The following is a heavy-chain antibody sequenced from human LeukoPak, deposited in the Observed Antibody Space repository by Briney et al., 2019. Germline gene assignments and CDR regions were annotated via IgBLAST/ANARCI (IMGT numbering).Heavy chain of an antibody. CDR1: GYTFTSYD. V-gene: IGHV1-8*03. D-gene: IGHD1-26*01. CDR2: MNPNSGNT. CDR3: ARVVMGAKDAFDI. J-gene: IGHJ3*02. Sequence: SVKVSCKASGYTFTSYDINWVRQATGQGLEWMGWMNPNSGNTGYAQKFQGRVTITRNTSISTAYMELSSLRSEDTAVYYCARVVMGAKDAFDIWGQGTMVTVSS.